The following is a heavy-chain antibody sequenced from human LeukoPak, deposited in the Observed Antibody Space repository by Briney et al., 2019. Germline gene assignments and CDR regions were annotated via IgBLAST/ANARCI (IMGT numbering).Heavy chain of an antibody. Sequence: GGSLRLSCAASGFIFSNYVMSWVRQAPGKGLEWVSSISGSGGSTYHADSVKGRFAISRDNSKNTLYLQMNSLRDEDTAVYYCARDQISSSLYKEPLDYWGQGTLVTVSS. CDR3: ARDQISSSLYKEPLDY. V-gene: IGHV3-23*01. D-gene: IGHD6-13*01. J-gene: IGHJ4*02. CDR1: GFIFSNYV. CDR2: ISGSGGST.